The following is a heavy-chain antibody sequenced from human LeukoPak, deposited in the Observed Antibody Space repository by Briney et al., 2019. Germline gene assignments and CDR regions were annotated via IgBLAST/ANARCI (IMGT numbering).Heavy chain of an antibody. CDR1: GITVTDSH. J-gene: IGHJ4*02. Sequence: GGSLRLSCAASGITVTDSHMNWVRQAPGKGLEWVSVVYGDDSTDYADSVKGRFTVSRDNADNTMFLQMNSVRDEDTAVYYCATKQWLAPPPDSWGQGTPVTVSS. CDR3: ATKQWLAPPPDS. V-gene: IGHV3-66*01. D-gene: IGHD6-19*01. CDR2: VYGDDST.